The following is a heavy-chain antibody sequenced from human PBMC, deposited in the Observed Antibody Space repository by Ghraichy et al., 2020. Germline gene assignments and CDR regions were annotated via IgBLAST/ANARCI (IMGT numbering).Heavy chain of an antibody. J-gene: IGHJ6*03. CDR3: ARGGYSYGRANYYYSYYMDV. D-gene: IGHD5-18*01. V-gene: IGHV1-69*06. CDR1: GGTFSSYA. CDR2: IIPIFGTA. Sequence: SVKVSCKASGGTFSSYAISWVRQAPGQGLEWMGGIIPIFGTANYAQKFQGRVTITADKSTSTAYMELSSLRSEDTAVYYCARGGYSYGRANYYYSYYMDVWGKGTTVTVSS.